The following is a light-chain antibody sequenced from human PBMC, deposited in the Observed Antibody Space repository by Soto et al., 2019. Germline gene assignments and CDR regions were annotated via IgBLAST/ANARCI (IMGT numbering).Light chain of an antibody. CDR1: NSNIGSNT. Sequence: QSVLTQPPSASGTPGQRVTISCSGSNSNIGSNTVNWYQQLPGTAPKLLIYSNNQRPSGVPGRFSDSKSGTSASLAITGLQAEDEADYYCQSYDSSLSGEVFGTGTKVTVL. V-gene: IGLV1-44*01. CDR3: QSYDSSLSGEV. J-gene: IGLJ1*01. CDR2: SNN.